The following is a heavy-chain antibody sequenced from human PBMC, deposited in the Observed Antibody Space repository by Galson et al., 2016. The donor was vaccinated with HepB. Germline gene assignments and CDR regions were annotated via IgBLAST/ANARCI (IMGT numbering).Heavy chain of an antibody. CDR3: AKSPWYDSSGYYYFDY. V-gene: IGHV3-23*01. J-gene: IGHJ4*02. D-gene: IGHD3-22*01. CDR1: GLTLSSYA. Sequence: SLRLSCAASGLTLSSYAVTWVRQAPGKGLEWVSTISGSGNSILYGDSVKGRFTISRDNSKNIVYLQMNSLRAEDTAVYHCAKSPWYDSSGYYYFDYWGQGTLVTVSS. CDR2: ISGSGNSI.